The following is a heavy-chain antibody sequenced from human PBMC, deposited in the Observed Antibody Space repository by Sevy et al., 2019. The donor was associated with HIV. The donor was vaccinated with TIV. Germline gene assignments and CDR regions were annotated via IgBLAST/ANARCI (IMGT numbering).Heavy chain of an antibody. CDR3: AKSYASGNYYNVAKDY. J-gene: IGHJ4*02. Sequence: GESRKISCAASGFTFSTYGMHWVRQAPGKGLEWVAVISYDGNSKDYADSVKGRLTISRDNSKNTLYLQMNSLRAEDTAVYYCAKSYASGNYYNVAKDYWGQGTLVTVSS. CDR2: ISYDGNSK. D-gene: IGHD3-10*01. CDR1: GFTFSTYG. V-gene: IGHV3-30*18.